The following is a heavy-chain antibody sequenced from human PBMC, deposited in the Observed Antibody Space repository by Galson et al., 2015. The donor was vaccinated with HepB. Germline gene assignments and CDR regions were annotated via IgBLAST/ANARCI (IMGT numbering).Heavy chain of an antibody. V-gene: IGHV5-51*03. D-gene: IGHD3-22*01. CDR3: ARRRYYDSSGYYDY. CDR1: GYSFTSYW. Sequence: QSGAEVKKPGESLKISCKGSGYSFTSYWIGWVRQMPGRGLEWMGINYHGDSNTRYSLSFQVQVTLSADKSISTAYLQWSSLKASDTAMYYCARRRYYDSSGYYDYWGQGTLVTVSS. CDR2: NYHGDSNT. J-gene: IGHJ4*02.